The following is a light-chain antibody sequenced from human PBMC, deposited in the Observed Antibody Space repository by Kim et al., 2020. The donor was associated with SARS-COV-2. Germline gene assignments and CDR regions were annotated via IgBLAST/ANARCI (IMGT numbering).Light chain of an antibody. Sequence: GQSVTISCTGTSSDVGHYNAVSWYKQHPGKAPKLMIYGVYKRPSGVPDRFSGSKSGNTASLTVSGLQAEDEADYYCSSYAGSDNYVFGTGTKVTVL. J-gene: IGLJ1*01. CDR2: GVY. CDR3: SSYAGSDNYV. CDR1: SSDVGHYNA. V-gene: IGLV2-8*01.